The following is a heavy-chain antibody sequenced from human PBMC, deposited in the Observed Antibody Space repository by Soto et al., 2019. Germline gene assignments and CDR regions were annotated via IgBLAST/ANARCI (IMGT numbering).Heavy chain of an antibody. Sequence: QVTLKESGPVLVKPTETLTLTCTVSGFSLSNARMGVSWIRQPPGKALEWLAHIFSNDEKSYSTSLQSRLTRSKDTSQSQVVPTITNLDPGDTATYYGARISMVRGVTTDYYYGMDVWGQGTTVTFSS. D-gene: IGHD3-10*01. CDR2: IFSNDEK. CDR3: ARISMVRGVTTDYYYGMDV. V-gene: IGHV2-26*01. CDR1: GFSLSNARMG. J-gene: IGHJ6*02.